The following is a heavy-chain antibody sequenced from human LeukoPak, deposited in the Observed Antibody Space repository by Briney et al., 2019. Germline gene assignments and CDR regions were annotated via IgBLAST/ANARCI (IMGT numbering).Heavy chain of an antibody. CDR3: ARAAYSSGWYLSDYDGMDV. V-gene: IGHV1-2*02. CDR2: INPNSGGT. Sequence: VASVKVSCKASGYTFTGYYMHWVRQAPGQGLEWMGWINPNSGGTNYAQKFQGRVTMTRDTSISTAYMELSRLRSDDTAVYYCARAAYSSGWYLSDYDGMDVWGQGTTVTVSS. D-gene: IGHD6-19*01. J-gene: IGHJ6*02. CDR1: GYTFTGYY.